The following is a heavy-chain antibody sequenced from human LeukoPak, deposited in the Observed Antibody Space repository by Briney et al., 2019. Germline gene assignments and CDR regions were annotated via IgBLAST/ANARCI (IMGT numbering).Heavy chain of an antibody. CDR3: ARIVVVPAAIYDP. D-gene: IGHD2-2*01. Sequence: SETLSLTCTVSGGSISSSSHHWDWIRQPPGQGLEWIGSIFYSGSTYYSPSLKSRVTISVDTSKNQFSLKLSSVTAADTAVYYCARIVVVPAAIYDPWGQGTLVTVSS. J-gene: IGHJ5*02. CDR2: IFYSGST. CDR1: GGSISSSSHH. V-gene: IGHV4-39*07.